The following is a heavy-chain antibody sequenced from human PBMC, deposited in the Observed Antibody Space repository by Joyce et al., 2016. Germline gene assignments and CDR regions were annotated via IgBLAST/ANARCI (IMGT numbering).Heavy chain of an antibody. J-gene: IGHJ4*02. Sequence: QVQLVQSGAEVKKPEASVKVSCKVSGYTFTGYYMHRVRQAPGKGLEWMGWINPNSGGTKYEQKFQGRVTMTRDTAISTAYMELSRLRSDDTAVYYCARTLTYYFDYWGQGTLVTVSS. D-gene: IGHD3-16*01. CDR1: GYTFTGYY. V-gene: IGHV1-2*02. CDR3: ARTLTYYFDY. CDR2: INPNSGGT.